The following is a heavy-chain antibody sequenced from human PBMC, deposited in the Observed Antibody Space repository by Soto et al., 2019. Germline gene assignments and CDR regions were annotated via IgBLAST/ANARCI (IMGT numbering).Heavy chain of an antibody. CDR1: GFTFSSYA. D-gene: IGHD2-2*01. CDR3: GRWSSTSCHLGSDY. CDR2: ISYDGSNK. V-gene: IGHV3-30-3*01. J-gene: IGHJ4*02. Sequence: QVQLVESGGGVVQPGRSLRLSCAASGFTFSSYAMNWVRQAPGKGLEWVALISYDGSNKYYADSVKGRFSISRDSSKNTLYLQMDSLRDADTAFYYCGRWSSTSCHLGSDYWGQGTLVTVSS.